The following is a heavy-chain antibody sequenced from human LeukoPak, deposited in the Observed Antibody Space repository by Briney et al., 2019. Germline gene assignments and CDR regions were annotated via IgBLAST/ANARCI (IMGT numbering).Heavy chain of an antibody. CDR1: GGSFSGYH. CDR2: INHSGST. D-gene: IGHD3-10*01. CDR3: ARGQVRDY. Sequence: SETLSLTCAVYGGSFSGYHWSWIRQPPGKGLEWIGEINHSGSTNYNPSLKSRVTISVDTSKNQFSLKLSSVTAADTAVYYCARGQVRDYWGQGTLVTVSS. V-gene: IGHV4-34*01. J-gene: IGHJ4*02.